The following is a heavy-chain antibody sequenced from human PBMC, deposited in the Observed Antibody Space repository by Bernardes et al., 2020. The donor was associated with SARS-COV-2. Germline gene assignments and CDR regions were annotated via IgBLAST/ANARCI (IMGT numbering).Heavy chain of an antibody. CDR1: GDSVSNYY. CDR3: ARDHNWNDWYFDL. J-gene: IGHJ2*01. D-gene: IGHD1-1*01. Sequence: ETLSLTCAVSGDSVSNYYLAWIRQPAGKGLEWIGRIYNIRTTDYNPSLKSRVTMSVDTSKNQFSLKLSSVTAADTAVYYCARDHNWNDWYFDLWGRGTLVTVSS. V-gene: IGHV4-4*07. CDR2: IYNIRTT.